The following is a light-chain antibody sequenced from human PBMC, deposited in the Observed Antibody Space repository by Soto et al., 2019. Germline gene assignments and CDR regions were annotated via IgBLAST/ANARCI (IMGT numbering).Light chain of an antibody. CDR1: SSDVGSYNL. CDR2: EVS. V-gene: IGLV2-23*02. J-gene: IGLJ1*01. Sequence: HSVLTQPASGSGSPGQSITISCTGTSSDVGSYNLVSWYQQHPGKAPKLMIYEVSKRPSGVSNRFSGSKSGNTASLTISGLQAEDEADYYCCSYAGSSTFEGVFGTGTKVTVL. CDR3: CSYAGSSTFEGV.